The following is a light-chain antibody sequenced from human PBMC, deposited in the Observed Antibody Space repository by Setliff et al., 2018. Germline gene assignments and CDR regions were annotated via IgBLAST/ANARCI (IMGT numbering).Light chain of an antibody. CDR3: SSFAGSYSVI. J-gene: IGLJ2*01. CDR2: DVN. V-gene: IGLV2-11*01. CDR1: SSDVGPYIY. Sequence: QSALTQPRSVSGSPGQSVTISCTGTSSDVGPYIYVSWYQQHPGKAPRLLIYDVNNRPSGVPDRFSGSKSGNTASLTISGLQAEDEGDYYCSSFAGSYSVIFGGGTKVTV.